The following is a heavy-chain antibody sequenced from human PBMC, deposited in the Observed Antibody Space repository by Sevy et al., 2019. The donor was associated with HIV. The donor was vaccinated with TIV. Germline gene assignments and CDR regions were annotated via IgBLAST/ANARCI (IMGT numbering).Heavy chain of an antibody. D-gene: IGHD1-1*01. J-gene: IGHJ6*02. V-gene: IGHV5-51*01. CDR3: ARGARGTLPAFYYYGLDV. CDR2: IYPGDSDT. Sequence: GESLKISCKTSGYSFTTYWIDWVRQMPEKGLEWMGIIYPGDSDTRYSLSFQGQVTISVDKSFSTAYLQWSSLKASDTAIYYCARGARGTLPAFYYYGLDVWGQGTTVTVSS. CDR1: GYSFTTYW.